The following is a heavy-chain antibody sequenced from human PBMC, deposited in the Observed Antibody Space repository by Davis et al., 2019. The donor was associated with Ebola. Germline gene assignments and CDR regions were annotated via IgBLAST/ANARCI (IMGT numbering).Heavy chain of an antibody. CDR2: ISTTSTYI. CDR1: GFTFSDST. V-gene: IGHV3-21*01. J-gene: IGHJ4*02. Sequence: PGGSLRLSCAASGFTFSDSTMNWVRQAPGKGLEWVSSISTTSTYIYYSDSVKGRFTISRDNSKNSLYLQMNSLRDEDTAVYYCAREAYSGTLRFDYWGQGTLVTVSS. D-gene: IGHD1-26*01. CDR3: AREAYSGTLRFDY.